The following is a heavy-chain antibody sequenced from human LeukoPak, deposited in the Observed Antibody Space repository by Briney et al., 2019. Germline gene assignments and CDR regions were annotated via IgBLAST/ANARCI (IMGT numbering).Heavy chain of an antibody. CDR1: GYTFTSYG. D-gene: IGHD3-22*01. CDR3: ARATPHYDSSGYYWEIDY. Sequence: ASVTVSCKASGYTFTSYGISWVRQAPGQGLEGMGWISAYNGNTNYAQKLQGRVTMTTDTSTSTAYMELRSLRSDDTAVYYCARATPHYDSSGYYWEIDYWGQGTLVTVSS. J-gene: IGHJ4*02. CDR2: ISAYNGNT. V-gene: IGHV1-18*01.